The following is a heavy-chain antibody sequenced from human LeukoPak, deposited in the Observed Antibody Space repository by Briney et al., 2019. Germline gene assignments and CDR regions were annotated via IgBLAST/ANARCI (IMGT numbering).Heavy chain of an antibody. Sequence: ASVKVSCKASGYTFTSYAMHWVRQAPGQRLEWMGWINAGNGNTKYSQKFQGGVTITRDTSASTAYMELSSLRSEDTAVYYCARDLYGDYDYYYYGMDVWSKGTTVTVSS. CDR2: INAGNGNT. CDR3: ARDLYGDYDYYYYGMDV. J-gene: IGHJ6*04. CDR1: GYTFTSYA. D-gene: IGHD4-17*01. V-gene: IGHV1-3*01.